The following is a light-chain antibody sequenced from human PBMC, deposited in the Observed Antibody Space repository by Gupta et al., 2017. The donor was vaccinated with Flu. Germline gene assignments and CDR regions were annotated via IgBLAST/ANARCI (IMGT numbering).Light chain of an antibody. Sequence: SLGARATISCKASKSGLRTYNNKNNLAWYQHKPGQPPKLLIYCASMRESEVPYRFSGRGSVRDITLTIISLQAEDVAISYCHEYKTAPLTFGHWTKVDIK. J-gene: IGKJ2*01. V-gene: IGKV4-1*01. CDR2: CAS. CDR3: HEYKTAPLT. CDR1: KSGLRTYNNKNN.